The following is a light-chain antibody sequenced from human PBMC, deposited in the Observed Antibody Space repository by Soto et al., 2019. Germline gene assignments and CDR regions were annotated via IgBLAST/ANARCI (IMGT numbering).Light chain of an antibody. CDR2: DAS. CDR3: LHHEILPLT. Sequence: DIQRFQDHNSLSACIGDRVTITCQASQDISNYLNWYQQKQGKAPKLLIYDASNLQTGVPSRFSGSGSGTDFSFSICSLQPIESVTYQSLHHEILPLTVGRGTRLEIK. CDR1: QDISNY. J-gene: IGKJ5*01. V-gene: IGKV1-33*01.